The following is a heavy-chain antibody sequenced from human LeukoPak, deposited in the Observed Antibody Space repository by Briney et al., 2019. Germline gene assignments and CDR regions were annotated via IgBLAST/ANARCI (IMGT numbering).Heavy chain of an antibody. V-gene: IGHV3-7*04. Sequence: GGSLRLSCAASGFTFSNYWMSWVRQAPGKGLEWVANIKPDGSEKYCVDSVKGRFSISRDSVRNVLYLQMNNLRAGDTALYYCARGDFWSGDYTDAFDVWGQGTMVTVSA. CDR2: IKPDGSEK. CDR1: GFTFSNYW. D-gene: IGHD3-3*01. CDR3: ARGDFWSGDYTDAFDV. J-gene: IGHJ3*01.